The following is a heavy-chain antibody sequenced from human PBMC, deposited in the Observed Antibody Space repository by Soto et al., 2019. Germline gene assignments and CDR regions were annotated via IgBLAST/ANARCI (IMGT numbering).Heavy chain of an antibody. D-gene: IGHD1-20*01. Sequence: GGSLRLSCAASGFTFSSYEMNWVRQAPGKGLEWVSYISSSGSTIYYADSVKGRFTISRDNAKNSLCLQMNSLRAEDTAVYYCARDLPYTGVWGQGTTVTVSS. V-gene: IGHV3-48*03. CDR1: GFTFSSYE. CDR2: ISSSGSTI. J-gene: IGHJ6*02. CDR3: ARDLPYTGV.